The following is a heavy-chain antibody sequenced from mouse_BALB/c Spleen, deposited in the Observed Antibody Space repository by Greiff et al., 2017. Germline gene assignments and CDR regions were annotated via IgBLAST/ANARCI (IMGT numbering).Heavy chain of an antibody. CDR3: ARRGHYYAMDY. J-gene: IGHJ4*01. Sequence: EVQVVESGGGLVQPGGSLKLSCAASGFTFSSYGMSWVRQTPDKRLELVATINSNGGSTYYPDSVKGRFTISRDNAKNTLYLQMSSLKSEDTAMYYCARRGHYYAMDYWGQGTSVTVSS. V-gene: IGHV5-6-3*01. CDR2: INSNGGST. CDR1: GFTFSSYG.